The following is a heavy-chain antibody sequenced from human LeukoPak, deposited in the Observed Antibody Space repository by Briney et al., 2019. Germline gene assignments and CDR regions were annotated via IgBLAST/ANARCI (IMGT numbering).Heavy chain of an antibody. J-gene: IGHJ5*02. CDR3: ARAYYYDSSGYFNWFDP. D-gene: IGHD3-22*01. CDR2: IYYSGST. Sequence: SETLSLTCTVSGGSISSYYWSWIRQHPGKGLEWVGYIYYSGSTYYNPSLKSRVTISVDTSKNQFSLKLSSVTAADTAVYYCARAYYYDSSGYFNWFDPWGQGTLVTVSS. V-gene: IGHV4-59*06. CDR1: GGSISSYY.